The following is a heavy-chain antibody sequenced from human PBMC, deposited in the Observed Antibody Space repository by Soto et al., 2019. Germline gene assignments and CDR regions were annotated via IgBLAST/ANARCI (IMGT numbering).Heavy chain of an antibody. CDR1: GYTFTSYG. V-gene: IGHV1-18*01. D-gene: IGHD3-22*01. Sequence: QVQLVQSGAEVKKPGASVKVSCKASGYTFTSYGISWVRQAPGQGLEWMGWISAYNGNTNYAQKLQGRVTMTTDTSTSTAYRELRSLRSDDTAVYYCARLRRKGVITTGGVGYFVYWGQGTLVTVSS. CDR2: ISAYNGNT. CDR3: ARLRRKGVITTGGVGYFVY. J-gene: IGHJ4*02.